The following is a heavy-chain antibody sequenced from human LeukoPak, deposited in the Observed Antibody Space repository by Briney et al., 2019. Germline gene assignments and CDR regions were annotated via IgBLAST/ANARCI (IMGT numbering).Heavy chain of an antibody. D-gene: IGHD3-10*01. J-gene: IGHJ4*02. V-gene: IGHV3-7*01. Sequence: GGSLRLSVPPSVFTFRSYGRTWFGGPPGRGWEGWPNKNKNGSEKYYVDSVKGRFTISRDNAKKSLYLQMNSLRAEDTAVYYCARELAGHYYGSGSSFDYWGQGTLVTVSS. CDR2: KNKNGSEK. CDR1: VFTFRSYG. CDR3: ARELAGHYYGSGSSFDY.